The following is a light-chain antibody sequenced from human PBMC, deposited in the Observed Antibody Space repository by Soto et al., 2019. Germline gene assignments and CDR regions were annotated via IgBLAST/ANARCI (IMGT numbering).Light chain of an antibody. J-gene: IGLJ1*01. CDR3: CSYAGTYTYV. CDR1: SSDVGGYNS. Sequence: QSALTQPRSVSGSPGQSVTISCTGTSSDVGGYNSVSWYQQHPGKAPKLMIYAVTKWPSGVPARFSGSKSGNTASLTISGLQAEDEADYYCCSYAGTYTYVFGTGTKLTVL. CDR2: AVT. V-gene: IGLV2-11*01.